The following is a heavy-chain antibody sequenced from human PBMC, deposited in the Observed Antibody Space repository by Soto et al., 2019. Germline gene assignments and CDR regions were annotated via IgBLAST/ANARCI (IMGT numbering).Heavy chain of an antibody. CDR3: ARGGPAYHPEYYYYGMYG. CDR2: IDPSDSYT. D-gene: IGHD6-25*01. Sequence: DSLKISCKGSGYGFTSYWISWVRQMPGTGLEWMGRIDPSDSYTNYSPSFQGHVTISADKSISTAYLQWSSLKASDTAMYYCARGGPAYHPEYYYYGMYGWGQGSTVTVSS. CDR1: GYGFTSYW. J-gene: IGHJ6*02. V-gene: IGHV5-10-1*01.